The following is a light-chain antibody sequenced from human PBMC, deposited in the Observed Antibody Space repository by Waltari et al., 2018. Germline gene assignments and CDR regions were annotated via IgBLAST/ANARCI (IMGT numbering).Light chain of an antibody. J-gene: IGKJ2*01. CDR3: QQYNDWPPAYT. V-gene: IGKV3-15*01. CDR1: QDLTYN. Sequence: DIVLTQSPATLSVSPGESVSLSCRASQDLTYNLAWYQQKPGQAPRLLIFGASTRATGVPARFSGSGSGTDFTLTISTLQSEDVAVYSCQQYNDWPPAYTFGQGTKLEIK. CDR2: GAS.